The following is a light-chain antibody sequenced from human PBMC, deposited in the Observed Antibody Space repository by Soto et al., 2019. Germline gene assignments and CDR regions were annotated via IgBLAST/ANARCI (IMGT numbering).Light chain of an antibody. J-gene: IGLJ1*01. V-gene: IGLV2-14*03. Sequence: QSALTQPPSVSGSPGQSISISCTGTRSDVGGYNYVSWYQQHPGKAPKVMIYEVTYRPAGVSSRFSGSKSGNTAYLTISGLQAEDEADYYCSSFTRSITDVFGTGTKLTVL. CDR1: RSDVGGYNY. CDR2: EVT. CDR3: SSFTRSITDV.